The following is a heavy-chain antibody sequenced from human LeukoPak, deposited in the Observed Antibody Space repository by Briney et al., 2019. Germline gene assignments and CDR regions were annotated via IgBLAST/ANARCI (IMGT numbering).Heavy chain of an antibody. V-gene: IGHV1-24*01. D-gene: IGHD1-26*01. Sequence: ASVKVSCKVSGYTLTELSMHWVRQAPGKGLEWMGGFDPEDGETIYAQKFQGRVTMTEGTSTDTAYMELSSLRSEDTAVYYCATDRWELLRAFDIWGQGTMVTVSS. CDR2: FDPEDGET. CDR1: GYTLTELS. J-gene: IGHJ3*02. CDR3: ATDRWELLRAFDI.